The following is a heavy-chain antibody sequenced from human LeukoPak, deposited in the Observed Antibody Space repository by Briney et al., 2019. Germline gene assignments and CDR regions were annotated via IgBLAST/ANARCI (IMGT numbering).Heavy chain of an antibody. CDR3: AKDPLLHGSGSVAFDI. CDR2: ISYDGSNK. V-gene: IGHV3-30*18. J-gene: IGHJ3*02. D-gene: IGHD3-10*01. CDR1: GFTFSSYG. Sequence: PGGSLRLSCAASGFTFSSYGMHWVRQAPGKGLEWVAVISYDGSNKYYADSVKGRFTISRDNSKNTLYLQMNGLRAEDTAVYYCAKDPLLHGSGSVAFDIWGQGTMVTVSS.